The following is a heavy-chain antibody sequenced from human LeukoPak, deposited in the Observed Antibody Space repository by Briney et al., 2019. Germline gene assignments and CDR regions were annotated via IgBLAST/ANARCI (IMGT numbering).Heavy chain of an antibody. CDR3: ARGGLYCSGGSCYFGFDY. CDR1: GGSFSGYY. Sequence: SETLSLTCAVYGGSFSGYYWGWIRQPPGKGLEWIGEINHSGSTNYNPSLKSRVTISVDTSKNQFSLKLSSVTAADTAVYYCARGGLYCSGGSCYFGFDYWGQGTLVTVSS. D-gene: IGHD2-15*01. CDR2: INHSGST. V-gene: IGHV4-34*01. J-gene: IGHJ4*02.